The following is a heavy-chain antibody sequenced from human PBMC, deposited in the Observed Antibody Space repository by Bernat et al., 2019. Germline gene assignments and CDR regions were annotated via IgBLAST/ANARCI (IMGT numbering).Heavy chain of an antibody. CDR1: GFTFSSYA. D-gene: IGHD2-15*01. CDR2: ISSNGGST. V-gene: IGHV3-64*02. J-gene: IGHJ2*01. Sequence: LVESGEGLVQPGGSLRLSCAASGFTFSSYAMHWVRQAPGKGLEYVSAISSNGGSTYYADSVKGRFTISRDNSKNTLYLQMGSLRAEDMAVYYCARDARYCSGGSCSWYFDLWGRGTLVTVSS. CDR3: ARDARYCSGGSCSWYFDL.